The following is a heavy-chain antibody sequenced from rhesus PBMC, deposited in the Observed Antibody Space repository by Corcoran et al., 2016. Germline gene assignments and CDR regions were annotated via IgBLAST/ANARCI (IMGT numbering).Heavy chain of an antibody. J-gene: IGHJ5-2*02. D-gene: IGHD3-3*01. V-gene: IGHV4-147*01. CDR3: ARDLVTYYNFWRGYSRLNSLDV. Sequence: QVQLQESGPGLVKPSETLPLTCAVSGSSLSSNYWSWIRPPPAKGLEWFGYTYGGSGSTSYNPSLKSRVTISKDTAKSQFSMKLSSVNAASTAVYYCARDLVTYYNFWRGYSRLNSLDVWGRGVLVTVSS. CDR1: GSSLSSNY. CDR2: TYGGSGST.